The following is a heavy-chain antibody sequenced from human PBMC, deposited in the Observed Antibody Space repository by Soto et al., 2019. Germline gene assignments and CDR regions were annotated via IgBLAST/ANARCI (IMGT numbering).Heavy chain of an antibody. D-gene: IGHD3-9*01. CDR2: IWYDGSNK. V-gene: IGHV3-33*01. J-gene: IGHJ6*03. Sequence: QVQLVESGGGVVQPGRSLRLSCAASGFTFSSYGMHWVRQAPGKGLEWVAVIWYDGSNKYYADSVKGRFTISRDNSKNTMYLQMNSLRAEDTAVYYCAREGVLRYFAARPYYYYMDVWGNGTTVTVAS. CDR1: GFTFSSYG. CDR3: AREGVLRYFAARPYYYYMDV.